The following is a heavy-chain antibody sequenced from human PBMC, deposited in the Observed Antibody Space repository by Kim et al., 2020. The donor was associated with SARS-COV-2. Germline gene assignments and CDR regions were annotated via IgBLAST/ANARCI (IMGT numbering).Heavy chain of an antibody. CDR3: ARDHDGRFDY. D-gene: IGHD1-1*01. Sequence: GSTYYNPSLKSRVTITVDTSKTQFSLKLGSVTAADTAVYYCARDHDGRFDYWGQGTLVTVSS. V-gene: IGHV4-30-2*05. J-gene: IGHJ4*02. CDR2: GST.